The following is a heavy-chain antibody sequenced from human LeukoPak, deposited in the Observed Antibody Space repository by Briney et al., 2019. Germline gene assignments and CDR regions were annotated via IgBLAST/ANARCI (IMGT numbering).Heavy chain of an antibody. J-gene: IGHJ4*02. CDR3: AREDMAGQSFDY. CDR1: GFNFATSW. CDR2: IYPGDSDT. V-gene: IGHV5-51*01. Sequence: GESLKISCKGSGFNFATSWIGWVRQMPGQGLEWMGIIYPGDSDTRYSPSFQGQVTISADESISTAYLQWSSLKASDTAMYYCAREDMAGQSFDYWGQGTLVTVSS. D-gene: IGHD5-24*01.